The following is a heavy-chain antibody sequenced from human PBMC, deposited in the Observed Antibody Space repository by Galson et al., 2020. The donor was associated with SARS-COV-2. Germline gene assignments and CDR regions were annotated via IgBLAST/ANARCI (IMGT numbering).Heavy chain of an antibody. D-gene: IGHD3-3*01. V-gene: IGHV3-7*01. Sequence: GGSLRLSCAASGFTFSSYWMSWVRQAPGKGLEWVANIKQDGSEKYYVDSVKGRFTISRDNAKNSLYLQMNSLRAEDTAVYYCARVWDFWNLPYFDYWGQGTLVTVSS. CDR1: GFTFSSYW. CDR2: IKQDGSEK. CDR3: ARVWDFWNLPYFDY. J-gene: IGHJ4*02.